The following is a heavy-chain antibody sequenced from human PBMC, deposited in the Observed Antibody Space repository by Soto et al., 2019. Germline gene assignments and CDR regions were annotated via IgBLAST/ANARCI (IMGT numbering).Heavy chain of an antibody. CDR3: ARADIVATITYGMDV. D-gene: IGHD5-12*01. Sequence: EVQLVESGGGLVKPGGSLRLSCAASGFTFSSYSMNWVRQAPGKGLEWVSSISSSSSYIYYPDSVKGRFTISRDNAKNSLYLQTNRLRAEDTAVYYCARADIVATITYGMDVWGQGTTVTVSS. V-gene: IGHV3-21*01. CDR1: GFTFSSYS. CDR2: ISSSSSYI. J-gene: IGHJ6*02.